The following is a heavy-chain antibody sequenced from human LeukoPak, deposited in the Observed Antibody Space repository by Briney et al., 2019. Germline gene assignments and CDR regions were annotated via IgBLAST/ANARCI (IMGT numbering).Heavy chain of an antibody. CDR3: AKDGRIAAVPAEG. D-gene: IGHD6-6*01. CDR2: IRYDGSNK. Sequence: GGSLRLSCAASGFTFSSYGMHWVRQAPGKGLEWVAFIRYDGSNKYYADSVKGRFTISRDNSKNTLYLQMNSLRAEDTAVYYCAKDGRIAAVPAEGWGQGTLVTVSS. CDR1: GFTFSSYG. V-gene: IGHV3-30*02. J-gene: IGHJ4*02.